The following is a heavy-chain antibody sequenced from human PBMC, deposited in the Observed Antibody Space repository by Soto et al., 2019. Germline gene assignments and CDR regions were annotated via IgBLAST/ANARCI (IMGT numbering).Heavy chain of an antibody. Sequence: AASVKVSCKLSGYTLLELSIHWVRQAPGKGLEWMGGYDPEDAKTIYAQKSQGRVIMTEDTSTNTAYLEVRGLRYEDTAVYYCASQNWRWREQFDHWGQGTLVTVS. D-gene: IGHD1-1*01. CDR2: YDPEDAKT. CDR1: GYTLLELS. J-gene: IGHJ4*02. V-gene: IGHV1-24*01. CDR3: ASQNWRWREQFDH.